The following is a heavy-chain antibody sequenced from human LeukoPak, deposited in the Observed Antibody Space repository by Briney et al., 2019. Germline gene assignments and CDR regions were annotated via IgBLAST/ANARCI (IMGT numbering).Heavy chain of an antibody. D-gene: IGHD3-22*01. CDR1: GGSISSYY. V-gene: IGHV4-59*12. CDR3: ARAPHFFDTSGSRYYFDY. J-gene: IGHJ4*02. CDR2: IYYSGST. Sequence: PSETLSLTCTVSGGSISSYYWSWIRQPPGKGLEWIGYIYYSGSTNYNPSLKSRVTVSVDTSKNQFSLNLSSVTAADTAVYYCARAPHFFDTSGSRYYFDYWGQGALVTVSS.